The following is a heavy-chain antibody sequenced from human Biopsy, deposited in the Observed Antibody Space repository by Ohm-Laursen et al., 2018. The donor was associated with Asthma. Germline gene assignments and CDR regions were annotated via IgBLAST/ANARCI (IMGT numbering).Heavy chain of an antibody. Sequence: SSLRLSCAASGFSFSNYGMHWVRQAPGKGLEWVACISYGGSNKYYADSVKGRSTISRDNSKNTLNLQMNSLRAEDTAVYYCSREEPTSGWYQGSILRWGQGTLVTVSS. V-gene: IGHV3-30*03. CDR3: SREEPTSGWYQGSILR. CDR2: ISYGGSNK. D-gene: IGHD6-19*01. J-gene: IGHJ4*02. CDR1: GFSFSNYG.